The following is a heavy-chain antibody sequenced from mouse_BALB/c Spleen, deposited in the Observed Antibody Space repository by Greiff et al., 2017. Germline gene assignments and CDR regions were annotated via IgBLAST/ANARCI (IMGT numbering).Heavy chain of an antibody. J-gene: IGHJ2*01. CDR2: INPSSGYT. Sequence: QVQLKESGAELARPGASVKMSCKASGYTFTSYTMHWVKQRPGQGLEWIGYINPSSGYTNYNQKFKDKATLTADKSSSTAYMQLSSLTSEDSAVYYCARRGALEYYGSSYYFDYWGQGTTLTVSS. CDR3: ARRGALEYYGSSYYFDY. CDR1: GYTFTSYT. V-gene: IGHV1-4*01. D-gene: IGHD1-1*01.